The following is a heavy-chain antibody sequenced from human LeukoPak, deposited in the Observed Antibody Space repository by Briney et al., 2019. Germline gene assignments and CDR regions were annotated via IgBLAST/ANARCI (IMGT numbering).Heavy chain of an antibody. V-gene: IGHV5-51*01. CDR3: ARLSSGWYGEIQGYFDY. J-gene: IGHJ4*02. CDR2: IYPGDSDT. Sequence: GESLKISCQGSGYTFTSYWSGGVGQMPGKGLEWMGIIYPGDSDTRYSPSFQGQVTTSADKSISTAYLQWSSLKASDTAMYYCARLSSGWYGEIQGYFDYWGQGTLVTVSS. D-gene: IGHD6-19*01. CDR1: GYTFTSYW.